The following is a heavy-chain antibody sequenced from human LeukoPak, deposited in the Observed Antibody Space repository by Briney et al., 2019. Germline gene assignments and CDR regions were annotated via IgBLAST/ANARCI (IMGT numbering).Heavy chain of an antibody. V-gene: IGHV3-33*05. CDR1: GFILSTYG. D-gene: IGHD3-22*01. Sequence: GGSLRLSCAASGFILSTYGMNWVRQAPGKGLEWVGGIKYDGIQEFYADSVKGRFTVSKDTSKNTLHLQMNSLRGEDTAVYYCACGSLGHNYDSSGYEYWGQGTLVTVSS. CDR3: ACGSLGHNYDSSGYEY. J-gene: IGHJ4*02. CDR2: IKYDGIQE.